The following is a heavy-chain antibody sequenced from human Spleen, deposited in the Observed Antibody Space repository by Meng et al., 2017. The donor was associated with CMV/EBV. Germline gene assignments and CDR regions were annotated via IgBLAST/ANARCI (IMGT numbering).Heavy chain of an antibody. CDR1: GFTFSSYW. J-gene: IGHJ5*02. CDR2: IKQDGSEK. V-gene: IGHV3-7*03. D-gene: IGHD1-1*01. CDR3: TRHPTVVAHYLSGGFDP. Sequence: GESLKISCAASGFTFSSYWMSWVRQAPGKGLEWVANIKQDGSEKYYVDSVKGRFTISRDNAKNSLYLQMNSLRAEDTAVYHCTRHPTVVAHYLSGGFDPWGPGTLVTVSS.